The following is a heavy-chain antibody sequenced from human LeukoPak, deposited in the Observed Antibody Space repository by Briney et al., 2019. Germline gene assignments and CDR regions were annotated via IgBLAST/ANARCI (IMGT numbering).Heavy chain of an antibody. CDR1: GGSFSGYY. D-gene: IGHD6-13*01. J-gene: IGHJ4*02. CDR3: ARVSGEQLAYDFDY. Sequence: SETLSLTCAVYGGSFSGYYWSWIRQPPGKGLEWIGYIYTSGSTNYNPSLKSRVTISVDTSKNQFSLKLSSVTAADTAVYYCARVSGEQLAYDFDYWGQGTLVTVSS. V-gene: IGHV4-4*09. CDR2: IYTSGST.